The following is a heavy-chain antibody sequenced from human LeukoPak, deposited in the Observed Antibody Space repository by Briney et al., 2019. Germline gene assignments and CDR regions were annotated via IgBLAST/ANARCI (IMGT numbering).Heavy chain of an antibody. D-gene: IGHD3-3*01. CDR1: GYTFTSYG. Sequence: ASVKVSCKASGYTFTSYGISWVRQAPGRGLEWMGWISAYNGNTNYAQKLQGRVTMTTDTSTSTAYMELRSLRSDDTAVYYCARDSTPYYDFWSGYTKPIDYWGQGTLVTVSS. J-gene: IGHJ4*02. CDR3: ARDSTPYYDFWSGYTKPIDY. CDR2: ISAYNGNT. V-gene: IGHV1-18*01.